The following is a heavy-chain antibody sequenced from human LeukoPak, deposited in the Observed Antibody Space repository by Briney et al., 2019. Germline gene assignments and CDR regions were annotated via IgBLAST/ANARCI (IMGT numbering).Heavy chain of an antibody. CDR1: GFTFSSYT. V-gene: IGHV3-21*01. CDR3: ARERTRNYYDSSGYCD. CDR2: ISSSGNAI. D-gene: IGHD3-22*01. J-gene: IGHJ4*02. Sequence: KSGGSLRLSCAASGFTFSSYTMNWVRQAPGKGLEWVSSISSSGNAINYADSVKGRFTISRDNANNSLSLQMSSLRAEDTAVYYCARERTRNYYDSSGYCDWGQGTLVTVSS.